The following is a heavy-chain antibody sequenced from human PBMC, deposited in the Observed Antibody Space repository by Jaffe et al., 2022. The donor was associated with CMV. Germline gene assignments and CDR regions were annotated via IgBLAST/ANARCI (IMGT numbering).Heavy chain of an antibody. CDR2: INPSHAST. D-gene: IGHD5-12*01. Sequence: QVQLVQSGAEVQKPGASVKVSCKASGYIFTKYYIHWVRQAPGQGLEWMGVINPSHASTHYAQKFQGRMTMTRDTSTTTVHMELSSLRSEDTAVYYCAREGADTVPTINAFDIWGQGTMVTVAA. J-gene: IGHJ3*02. CDR3: AREGADTVPTINAFDI. CDR1: GYIFTKYY. V-gene: IGHV1-46*01.